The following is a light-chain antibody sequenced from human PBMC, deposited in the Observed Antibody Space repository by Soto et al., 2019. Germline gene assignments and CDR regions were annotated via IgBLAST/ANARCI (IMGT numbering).Light chain of an antibody. J-gene: IGKJ2*01. Sequence: IVMTQSPATLSVSPGERATLSCRASQSVGSILAWYQQKLGQAPRLLIYGASTRATGIPARFSGSGSGTEFTLTISSLQSEDFAVYYCQQYNNWPYTFAQGTKLEIK. CDR3: QQYNNWPYT. V-gene: IGKV3-15*01. CDR1: QSVGSI. CDR2: GAS.